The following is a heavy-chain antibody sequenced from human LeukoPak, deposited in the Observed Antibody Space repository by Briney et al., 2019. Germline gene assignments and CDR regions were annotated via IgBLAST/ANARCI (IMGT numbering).Heavy chain of an antibody. D-gene: IGHD1-1*01. Sequence: GGSLRLSCAASGFTFSSYAMRWVRQAPGKGLEWVAVISYDGSNKYYADSVKGRFTISRDNSKNTLYLQMNSLRAEDTAVYYCARDASKTGTTLGYWGQGTLVTVSS. CDR1: GFTFSSYA. CDR2: ISYDGSNK. V-gene: IGHV3-30-3*01. CDR3: ARDASKTGTTLGY. J-gene: IGHJ4*02.